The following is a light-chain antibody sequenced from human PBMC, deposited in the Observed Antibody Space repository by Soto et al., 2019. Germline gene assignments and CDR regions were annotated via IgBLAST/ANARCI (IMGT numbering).Light chain of an antibody. CDR1: QSISSI. CDR2: RAS. CDR3: HQSEIWPQT. J-gene: IGKJ1*01. V-gene: IGKV3-15*01. Sequence: SQSISSILAWYQQKLGQAPRLLIYRASTRATGIPARFSGSGSGTEFTLTISSLQSEDFAIYYCHQSEIWPQTFGQRAKVDIK.